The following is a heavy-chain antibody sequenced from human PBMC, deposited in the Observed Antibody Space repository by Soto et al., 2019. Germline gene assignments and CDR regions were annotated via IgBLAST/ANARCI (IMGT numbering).Heavy chain of an antibody. D-gene: IGHD3-3*01. Sequence: QVQLQESGPGLVKPSQTLSLTCTVSGASFSSGDYYWHWIRQHPGQALEWSGYIYYPGNTYYNPSLKSRVTISLATSKNHFSLTPTSVTAADTAVYYCARPTGTIFAFNIWGQGTMVTVSS. V-gene: IGHV4-31*03. J-gene: IGHJ3*02. CDR2: IYYPGNT. CDR3: ARPTGTIFAFNI. CDR1: GASFSSGDYY.